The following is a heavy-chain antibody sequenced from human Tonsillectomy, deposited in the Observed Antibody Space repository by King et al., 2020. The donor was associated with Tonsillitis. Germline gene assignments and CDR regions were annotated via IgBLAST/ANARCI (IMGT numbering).Heavy chain of an antibody. CDR2: ISGSGGRT. V-gene: IGHV3-23*04. Sequence: EVQLVESGGGVVQPGGSLRLSCAASGLTFSSYAMSWVRQAPGKVLEGVSRISGSGGRTDYADSVKGRFTISRDNSKNTLYLQMNILRAEDTAVYYCAKSRTEMATSPFDNWGQGTLVTVFS. CDR1: GLTFSSYA. D-gene: IGHD5-24*01. CDR3: AKSRTEMATSPFDN. J-gene: IGHJ4*02.